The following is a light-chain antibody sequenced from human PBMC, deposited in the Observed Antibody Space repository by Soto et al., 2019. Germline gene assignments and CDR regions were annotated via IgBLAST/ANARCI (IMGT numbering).Light chain of an antibody. V-gene: IGLV2-14*03. CDR1: SADIGAFNY. CDR2: DVS. CDR3: SSYSTSSALV. J-gene: IGLJ2*01. Sequence: QSVLTQPASVSGYPGQSITISCAGTSADIGAFNYVSWYQHHPGKAPKLLIYDVSDRPSGVSTRFSASKSTNTASLTISGLQADDEADYYCSSYSTSSALVFGGGTKLTVL.